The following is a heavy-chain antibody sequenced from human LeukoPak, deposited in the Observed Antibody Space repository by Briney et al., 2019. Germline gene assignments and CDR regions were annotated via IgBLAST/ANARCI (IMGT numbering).Heavy chain of an antibody. Sequence: GGSLRLSCAASGFTFSSYEMNWVRQAPGKGLEWVSYISSSGSTIYYADSVKGRFNISRDNAKNSVYLQMNSLRDEDTAVYYCATELESSPFQDSYYMDVWGKGTTVTVSS. D-gene: IGHD1-7*01. J-gene: IGHJ6*03. CDR1: GFTFSSYE. CDR3: ATELESSPFQDSYYMDV. CDR2: ISSSGSTI. V-gene: IGHV3-48*03.